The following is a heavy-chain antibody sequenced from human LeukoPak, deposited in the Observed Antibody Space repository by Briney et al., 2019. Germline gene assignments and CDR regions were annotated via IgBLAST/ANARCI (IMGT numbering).Heavy chain of an antibody. CDR1: GFTFSSYG. Sequence: PGGSLRLSCAASGFTFSSYGMHWVRQAPGKGLEWVAFIRYDGGNKYYADSVKGRFTISRDNSKNTLYLQMNSLRAEDTAVYYCAKDTKAVVAAWNWFDPWGQGTLVTVSS. CDR2: IRYDGGNK. J-gene: IGHJ5*02. CDR3: AKDTKAVVAAWNWFDP. V-gene: IGHV3-30*02. D-gene: IGHD2-15*01.